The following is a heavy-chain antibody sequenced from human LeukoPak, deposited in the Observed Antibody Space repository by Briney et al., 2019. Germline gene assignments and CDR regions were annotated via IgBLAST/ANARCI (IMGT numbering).Heavy chain of an antibody. CDR1: GYTFTSYG. D-gene: IGHD6-13*01. CDR2: ISAYNGNT. CDR3: ARESGSSWRYNWFDP. Sequence: ASVKVSCKASGYTFTSYGISWVRQAPGQGLEWMGWISAYNGNTKYAQKLQGRVTMTTDTSTSTAYMELRSLRSDDTAVYYCARESGSSWRYNWFDPWGQGTLVTVSS. V-gene: IGHV1-18*01. J-gene: IGHJ5*02.